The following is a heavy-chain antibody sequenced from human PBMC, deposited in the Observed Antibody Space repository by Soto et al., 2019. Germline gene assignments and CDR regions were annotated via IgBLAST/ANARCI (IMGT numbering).Heavy chain of an antibody. Sequence: QLQLQESGPELVKFSETLSLPCTVSGGSITGSSSYWGWIRQPPGKGLGWVGSIYFSGGTYYTPPLNRRLTISVDTFKNQFSLKLSSVTAADTAVYYCASHLRGVRTYYYYYYMDVWGKGTTVTVSS. CDR3: ASHLRGVRTYYYYYYMDV. CDR1: GGSITGSSSY. CDR2: IYFSGGT. V-gene: IGHV4-39*01. J-gene: IGHJ6*03. D-gene: IGHD3-10*01.